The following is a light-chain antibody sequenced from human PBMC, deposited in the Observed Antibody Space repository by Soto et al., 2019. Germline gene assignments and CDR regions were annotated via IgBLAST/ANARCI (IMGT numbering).Light chain of an antibody. CDR3: QQYGTSPRT. Sequence: ENVLTQSPGTLSMSPGKRVTLSCRASQDIRSHLAWYQQKPGQAPRLLIFDASSRATGIPDRFSGSGSGTDFTLSISRLEPEDFAVYYCQQYGTSPRTFGQGTKVDIK. J-gene: IGKJ1*01. V-gene: IGKV3-20*01. CDR2: DAS. CDR1: QDIRSH.